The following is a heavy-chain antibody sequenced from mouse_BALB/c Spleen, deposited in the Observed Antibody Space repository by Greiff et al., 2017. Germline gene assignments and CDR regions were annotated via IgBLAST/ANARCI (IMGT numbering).Heavy chain of an antibody. D-gene: IGHD3-1*01. CDR3: ARDRGSWFAY. Sequence: EVQGVESGGGLVKPGGSLKLSCAASGFTFSSYAMSWVRQTPEKRLEWVASISSGGSTYYPDSVKGRFTISRDNARNILYLQMSSLRSEDTAMYYCARDRGSWFAYWGQGTLVTVSA. J-gene: IGHJ3*01. V-gene: IGHV5-6-5*01. CDR2: ISSGGST. CDR1: GFTFSSYA.